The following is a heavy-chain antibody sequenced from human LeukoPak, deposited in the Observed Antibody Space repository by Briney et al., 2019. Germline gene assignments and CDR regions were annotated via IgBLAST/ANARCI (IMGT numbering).Heavy chain of an antibody. Sequence: GGSLRLSCTASGNYWMHWDRQAPGKGLVWVSHINGDGSWTTYADSVKGRFTISKDNAKNTVYLQMNNLRAEDTAVYYCVSFYETYWGRGTLVTVSS. V-gene: IGHV3-74*01. CDR2: INGDGSWT. CDR3: VSFYETY. D-gene: IGHD2-2*01. J-gene: IGHJ4*02. CDR1: GNYW.